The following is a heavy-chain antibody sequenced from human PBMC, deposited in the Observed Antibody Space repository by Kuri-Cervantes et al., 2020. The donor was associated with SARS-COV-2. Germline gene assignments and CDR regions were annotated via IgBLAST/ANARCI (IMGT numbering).Heavy chain of an antibody. CDR2: ISSSSSYI. J-gene: IGHJ3*02. Sequence: ETLSLTCAASGFTFSSYSMNWVRQAPGKGLEWVSPISSSSSYIYYADSVKGRFTISRDNAKNSLYLQMNSLRAEDTAVYYCASGITMVRGDAFDIWGQGTMVT. CDR1: GFTFSSYS. V-gene: IGHV3-21*01. D-gene: IGHD3-10*01. CDR3: ASGITMVRGDAFDI.